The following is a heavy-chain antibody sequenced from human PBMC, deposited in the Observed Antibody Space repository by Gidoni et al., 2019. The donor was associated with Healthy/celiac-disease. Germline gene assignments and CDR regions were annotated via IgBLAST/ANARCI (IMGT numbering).Heavy chain of an antibody. CDR3: ARHVEAGYNAPFDY. D-gene: IGHD5-12*01. CDR1: GGSISSSSYY. Sequence: QLQLQESGPGLVKPSETLSLTCTVSGGSISSSSYYWGWIRQPPGKGLEWIGSIYYSGSTYYNPSLKSRVTISVDTSKNQFSLKLSSVTAADTAVYYCARHVEAGYNAPFDYWGQGTLVTVSS. J-gene: IGHJ4*02. CDR2: IYYSGST. V-gene: IGHV4-39*01.